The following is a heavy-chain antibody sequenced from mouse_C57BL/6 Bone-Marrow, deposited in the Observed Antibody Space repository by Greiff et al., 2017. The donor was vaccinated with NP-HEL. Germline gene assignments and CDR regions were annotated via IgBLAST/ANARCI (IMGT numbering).Heavy chain of an antibody. V-gene: IGHV1-26*01. Sequence: EVKLQESGPELVKPGASVKISCKASGYTFTDYYMNWVKQSHGKSLEWIGDINPNNGGTSYNQKFKGKATLTVDKSSSTAYMELRSLTSEDSAVYYCAREGILRDFDYWGQGTTLTVSS. CDR1: GYTFTDYY. D-gene: IGHD1-1*01. J-gene: IGHJ2*01. CDR2: INPNNGGT. CDR3: AREGILRDFDY.